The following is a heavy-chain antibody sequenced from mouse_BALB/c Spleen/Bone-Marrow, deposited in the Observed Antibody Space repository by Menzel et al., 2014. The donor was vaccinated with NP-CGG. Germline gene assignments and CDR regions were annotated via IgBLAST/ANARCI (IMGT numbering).Heavy chain of an antibody. CDR3: ARYYYASTYYYTMDY. J-gene: IGHJ4*01. D-gene: IGHD1-1*01. Sequence: VQLQQPGPGLVKPSQSLSLTCTVTGYSITSDYAWNWIRQFPGDKLEWMGHISYSGNTNYNPSLKSRISITRDISKNQFFLQLKSVTTEDTGTYYCARYYYASTYYYTMDYWGQGTSVTVSS. CDR2: ISYSGNT. V-gene: IGHV3-2*02. CDR1: GYSITSDYA.